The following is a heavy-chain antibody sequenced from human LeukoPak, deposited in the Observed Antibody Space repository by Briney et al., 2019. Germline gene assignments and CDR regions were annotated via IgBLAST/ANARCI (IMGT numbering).Heavy chain of an antibody. CDR3: ARGGRALYCGMDV. J-gene: IGHJ6*02. V-gene: IGHV1-18*01. Sequence: GSVNPSCKASGYTFTSYGISWVRQAPGQDLEWMGWISAYNGDPNSAQKLQGRVTLTTDTSTSTAYMELRSLRSDDTALYYCARGGRALYCGMDVWGQGTALTVS. CDR2: ISAYNGDP. CDR1: GYTFTSYG. D-gene: IGHD2-15*01.